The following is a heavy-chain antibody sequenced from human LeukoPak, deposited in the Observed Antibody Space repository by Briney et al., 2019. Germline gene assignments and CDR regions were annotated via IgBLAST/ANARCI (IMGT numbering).Heavy chain of an antibody. CDR2: IYASGTT. CDR3: ARLRGATMPNPFDY. J-gene: IGHJ4*02. Sequence: SETLSLTCTASGGSISGNYWSWIRQPAGKGLEWIGRIYASGTTNYNPSLKSRVTMSVDTSKNQFSLKLSSVTAADTAVYYCARLRGATMPNPFDYWGQGTLVTVSS. CDR1: GGSISGNY. D-gene: IGHD1-26*01. V-gene: IGHV4-4*07.